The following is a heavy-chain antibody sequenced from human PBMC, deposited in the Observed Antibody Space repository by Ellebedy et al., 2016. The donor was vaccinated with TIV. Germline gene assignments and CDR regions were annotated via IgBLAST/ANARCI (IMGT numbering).Heavy chain of an antibody. J-gene: IGHJ4*02. CDR1: GGSVSSTSYY. Sequence: MPGGSLRLSCSVSGGSVSSTSYYWAWIRQPPGKGLEYIGSVYYSGSTYYNPSFKSRVTLSADTSKNPFSLNLRTVTAADTAVYYCARTDPWPPIDDWGQGILVSVSS. D-gene: IGHD2-21*02. V-gene: IGHV4-39*01. CDR2: VYYSGST. CDR3: ARTDPWPPIDD.